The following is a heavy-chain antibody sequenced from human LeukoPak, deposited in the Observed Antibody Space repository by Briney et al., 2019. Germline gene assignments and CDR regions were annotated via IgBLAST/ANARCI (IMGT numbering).Heavy chain of an antibody. J-gene: IGHJ4*02. V-gene: IGHV3-23*01. CDR3: VRDRGYGSGSVDY. CDR1: GFTFSNYA. D-gene: IGHD3-10*01. Sequence: GGSLRLSCAASGFTFSNYAMSWVRQAPGKGLEWVSAISGSGGSTHYADSVKGRITISRDNSKNTLYLQMNSLRAEDTAVYYCVRDRGYGSGSVDYWGQGTLVTVSS. CDR2: ISGSGGST.